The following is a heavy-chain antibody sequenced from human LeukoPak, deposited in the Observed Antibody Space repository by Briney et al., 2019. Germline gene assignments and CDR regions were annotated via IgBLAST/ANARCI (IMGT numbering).Heavy chain of an antibody. Sequence: ATVKVSCKASGYTFTGYYMHWVRQAPGQGLEWMGWINPNSGNTGYAQKFQGRVTMTRNTSISTAYMELSSLRSEDTAVYYCARDRKYCSGGSCYPRRFDPWGQGTLVTVSS. CDR1: GYTFTGYY. CDR3: ARDRKYCSGGSCYPRRFDP. J-gene: IGHJ5*02. CDR2: INPNSGNT. D-gene: IGHD2-15*01. V-gene: IGHV1-8*02.